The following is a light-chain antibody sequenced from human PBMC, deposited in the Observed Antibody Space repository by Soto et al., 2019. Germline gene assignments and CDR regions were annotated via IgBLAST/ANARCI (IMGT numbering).Light chain of an antibody. J-gene: IGLJ1*01. CDR1: SSDVGGYNY. CDR2: EVS. CDR3: SSYKSSSTQV. Sequence: QSVLTQPASVSGSPGQSITISCTGTSSDVGGYNYVSWYQQHPGKAPKLMIYEVSNRPSGVSNRFSGSKSGNTASLTISGLQEEEEADYYCSSYKSSSTQVFGTGTKLTAL. V-gene: IGLV2-14*01.